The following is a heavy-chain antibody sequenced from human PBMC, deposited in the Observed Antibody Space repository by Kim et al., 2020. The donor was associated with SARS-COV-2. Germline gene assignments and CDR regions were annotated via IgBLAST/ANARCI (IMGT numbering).Heavy chain of an antibody. J-gene: IGHJ3*02. Sequence: SETLSLTCTVSGGSVSSGSYYWSWIRQPPGKGLEWIGYIYYSGSTNYNPSLKSRVTISVDTSKNQFSLKLSSVTAADTAVYYCARGRQLWLPLAFDIWGQGTMVTVSS. CDR3: ARGRQLWLPLAFDI. CDR1: GGSVSSGSYY. CDR2: IYYSGST. D-gene: IGHD5-18*01. V-gene: IGHV4-61*01.